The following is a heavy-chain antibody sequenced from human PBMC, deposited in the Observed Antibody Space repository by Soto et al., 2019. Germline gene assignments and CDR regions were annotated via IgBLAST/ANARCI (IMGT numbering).Heavy chain of an antibody. J-gene: IGHJ3*01. Sequence: VQLLESGGDLVQPGGSLRLSCVASGFILNNYSMSWVRQAPGKGLEGVSTIGGTDGDSDGVPWYEDSVKGRFTISRDSSAKTLFLHMDNLRAEDSALYYCVKRGRNWGAFDFWGQGTTVVVSS. CDR2: IGGTDGDSDGVP. CDR1: GFILNNYS. V-gene: IGHV3-23*01. CDR3: VKRGRNWGAFDF. D-gene: IGHD7-27*01.